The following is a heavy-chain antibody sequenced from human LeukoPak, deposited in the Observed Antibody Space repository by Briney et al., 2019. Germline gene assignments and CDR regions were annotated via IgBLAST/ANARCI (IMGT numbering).Heavy chain of an antibody. D-gene: IGHD3-3*01. Sequence: PSQTLSLTCTVSGGSISSGGYYWSWIRQHPGKGLEWIGYIYYSGSTYYNPSLKSRVTISVDTSKNQLSLKLSSVTAADTAVYYCARLEWEANFDYWGQGTLVTVSS. V-gene: IGHV4-31*03. CDR2: IYYSGST. J-gene: IGHJ4*02. CDR3: ARLEWEANFDY. CDR1: GGSISSGGYY.